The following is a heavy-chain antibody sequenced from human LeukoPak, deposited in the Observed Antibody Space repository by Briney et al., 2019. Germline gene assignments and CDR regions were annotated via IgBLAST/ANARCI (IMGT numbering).Heavy chain of an antibody. V-gene: IGHV1-2*02. J-gene: IGHJ5*01. CDR1: GYTFTAYY. CDR3: ARPWEITMSERSYNWFDS. Sequence: ASVKVSCKASGYTFTAYYIHWVRQAPGQGLEWLGRINPNSGGTNYAQKFQGRVTMTRDTSISTAYMELSRLRSDDTAVYFCARPWEITMSERSYNWFDSWGQGTLVTVSS. CDR2: INPNSGGT. D-gene: IGHD1-26*01.